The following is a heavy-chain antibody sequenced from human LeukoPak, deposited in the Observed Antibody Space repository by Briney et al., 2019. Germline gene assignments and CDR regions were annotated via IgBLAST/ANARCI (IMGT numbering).Heavy chain of an antibody. Sequence: GGSLRLSCAASGFTFSSYGMHWVRQAPGKGLEGVAFIRYDGSNKYYADSVKGRFTISRDNSKNTLYLQMNSLRAEDTAVYYCAIVGGALRSTSCFQRFDPWGQGTLVTVSS. D-gene: IGHD2-2*01. J-gene: IGHJ5*02. CDR2: IRYDGSNK. V-gene: IGHV3-30*02. CDR1: GFTFSSYG. CDR3: AIVGGALRSTSCFQRFDP.